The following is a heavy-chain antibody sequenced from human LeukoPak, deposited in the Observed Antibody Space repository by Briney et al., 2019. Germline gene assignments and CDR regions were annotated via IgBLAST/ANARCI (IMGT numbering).Heavy chain of an antibody. D-gene: IGHD3-3*01. CDR2: ISGSGGST. CDR1: GYSFTSYW. Sequence: GESLKISCKGSGYSFTSYWIGWVRQAPGKGLEWVSAISGSGGSTYYADSVKGRFTISRDNSKNTLYLQMNSLRAEDTAVYYCAKDQVLQYDFWSGSARSYYFDYWGQGTLVTVSS. V-gene: IGHV3-23*01. CDR3: AKDQVLQYDFWSGSARSYYFDY. J-gene: IGHJ4*02.